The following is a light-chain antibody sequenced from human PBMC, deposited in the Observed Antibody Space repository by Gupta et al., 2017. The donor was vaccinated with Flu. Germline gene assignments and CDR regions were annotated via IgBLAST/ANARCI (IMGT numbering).Light chain of an antibody. J-gene: IGLJ3*02. V-gene: IGLV1-44*01. CDR2: NDN. CDR1: NSNIGRNT. Sequence: QPLLTEPPSSSGTPGQRVTVSCSRSNSNIGRNTLSWYHQLPGAAPKLIIQNDNQRPSGVAVRSSGSKAGTSASLTISGLQSEDEGDFYCATGDDSLNGPVFGGGTRLTVL. CDR3: ATGDDSLNGPV.